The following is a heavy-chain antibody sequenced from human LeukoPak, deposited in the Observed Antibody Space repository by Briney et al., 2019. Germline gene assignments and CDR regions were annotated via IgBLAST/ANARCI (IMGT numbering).Heavy chain of an antibody. D-gene: IGHD3-10*01. V-gene: IGHV3-23*01. CDR2: ISGSGDST. CDR3: ARESGATMVRGAYDY. J-gene: IGHJ4*02. CDR1: GFTFSSYG. Sequence: AEGTLRLSCAASGFTFSSYGMNWVRQAPGKGLEWVSSISGSGDSTDYADSVKGRFTISRDNAKNSLYLQMNSLRGEDTAVYYCARESGATMVRGAYDYWGQGSLVTVSS.